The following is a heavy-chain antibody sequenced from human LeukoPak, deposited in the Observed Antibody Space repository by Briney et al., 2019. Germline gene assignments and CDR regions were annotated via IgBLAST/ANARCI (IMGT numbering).Heavy chain of an antibody. Sequence: GGSLRLSCAASGFTFSSYGMHWVRQAPGKGLEWVAVISYDGSNKYYADSVKGRFTISRDNSKSTLYLQMNSLRAEDTAVYYCAKDYSSNWFDSWGQGILLTVSS. J-gene: IGHJ5*01. CDR2: ISYDGSNK. CDR3: AKDYSSNWFDS. D-gene: IGHD5-18*01. V-gene: IGHV3-30*18. CDR1: GFTFSSYG.